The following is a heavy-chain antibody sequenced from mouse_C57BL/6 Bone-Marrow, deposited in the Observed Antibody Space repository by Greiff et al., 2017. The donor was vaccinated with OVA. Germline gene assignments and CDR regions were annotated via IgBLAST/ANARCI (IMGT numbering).Heavy chain of an antibody. V-gene: IGHV5-4*01. CDR3: AREEGTTVVAPPFAW. J-gene: IGHJ3*01. Sequence: EVQLVESGGGLVKPGGSLKLSCAASGFTFSSYAMSWVRQTPEKRLEWVATISDGGSYTYYPDNVKGRFTISRDNAKNNLYLQMSHLKSEDTAMYYCAREEGTTVVAPPFAWWGQGTLVTVSA. CDR2: ISDGGSYT. CDR1: GFTFSSYA. D-gene: IGHD1-1*01.